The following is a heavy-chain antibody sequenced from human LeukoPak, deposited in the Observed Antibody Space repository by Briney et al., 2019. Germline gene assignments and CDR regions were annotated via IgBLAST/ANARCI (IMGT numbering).Heavy chain of an antibody. J-gene: IGHJ4*02. CDR3: ARDEDVVVPAAMGY. V-gene: IGHV1-2*02. D-gene: IGHD2-2*01. CDR1: GYTFTGYY. Sequence: ASVKVSCKASGYTFTGYYMRWVRQAPGQGLEWMGWINPNSGGTNYAQKFQGRVTMTRDTSISTAYMELSRLRSDDTAVYYCARDEDVVVPAAMGYWGQGTLVTVSS. CDR2: INPNSGGT.